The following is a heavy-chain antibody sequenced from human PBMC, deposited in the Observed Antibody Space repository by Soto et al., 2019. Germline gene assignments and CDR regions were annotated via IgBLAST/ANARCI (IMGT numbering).Heavy chain of an antibody. D-gene: IGHD3-9*01. CDR3: ARDPPNYDILTGSEPGDY. Sequence: ASVKVSCKASGYTFTGYYMHWVRQAPGQGLEWMGWINPNSGGTNYAQKFQGRVTMTRDTSISTAYMELSRLRSDDMAVYYCARDPPNYDILTGSEPGDYWGQGTLVTVSS. J-gene: IGHJ4*02. CDR2: INPNSGGT. CDR1: GYTFTGYY. V-gene: IGHV1-2*02.